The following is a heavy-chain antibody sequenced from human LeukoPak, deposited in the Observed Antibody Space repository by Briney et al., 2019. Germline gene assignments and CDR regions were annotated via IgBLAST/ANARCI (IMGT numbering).Heavy chain of an antibody. J-gene: IGHJ3*02. Sequence: GGSLRLSCAASGFTFSGYWVHWVRQAPGKGLVWVSHITEDGSSRSYADSVKGRFTISRDNAKNTVYLQMNGLRAEDTAVYYCTRGQSPRHDAFDIWGQGTMVTVSS. CDR1: GFTFSGYW. CDR3: TRGQSPRHDAFDI. V-gene: IGHV3-74*01. CDR2: ITEDGSSR.